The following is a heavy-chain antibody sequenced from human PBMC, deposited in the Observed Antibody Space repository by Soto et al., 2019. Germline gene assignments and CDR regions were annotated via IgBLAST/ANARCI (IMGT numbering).Heavy chain of an antibody. D-gene: IGHD2-15*01. J-gene: IGHJ4*02. CDR3: AKAQGGSYFDY. Sequence: GGSLRLSCAASGFTFSSNAVSWVRQAPGKGLEWVSGISSSGGSTYYADSVKGRFTISRDNSKNMLYLQMNNLRAEDTAVYYCAKAQGGSYFDYWGQGTLVTVSS. CDR2: ISSSGGST. V-gene: IGHV3-23*01. CDR1: GFTFSSNA.